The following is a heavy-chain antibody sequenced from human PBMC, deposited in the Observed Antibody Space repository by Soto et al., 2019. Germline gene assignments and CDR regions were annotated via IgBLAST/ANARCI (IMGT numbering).Heavy chain of an antibody. J-gene: IGHJ4*02. CDR3: ARDGDVNTGFGKDY. D-gene: IGHD3-16*01. Sequence: GGSLRLSCAASGFTFSSYGMHWVRQAPGKGLEWVTFIWHDGGNKFYAESVKGRFTISRDNSKNTLYLQMTSPSAEDTAMYYCARDGDVNTGFGKDYWGQGTPVTVSS. CDR2: IWHDGGNK. V-gene: IGHV3-33*01. CDR1: GFTFSSYG.